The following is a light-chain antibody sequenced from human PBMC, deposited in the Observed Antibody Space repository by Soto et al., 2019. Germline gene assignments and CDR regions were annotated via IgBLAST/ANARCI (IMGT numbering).Light chain of an antibody. CDR1: QSLLHSKGYNY. J-gene: IGKJ4*01. CDR3: MQALQSPLT. V-gene: IGKV2-28*01. Sequence: DIVMTQSPLSLPVTPGEPASISCRSSQSLLHSKGYNYLDWYLQKPGQSPQLLIYLGSNRASGVPDRFSGSGSGTDFTLKISRVEAEDVGVYYCMQALQSPLTFGGRTKVEIK. CDR2: LGS.